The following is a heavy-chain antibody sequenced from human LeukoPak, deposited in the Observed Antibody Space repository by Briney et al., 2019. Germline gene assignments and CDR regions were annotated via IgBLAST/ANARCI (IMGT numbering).Heavy chain of an antibody. CDR2: INPNSGAT. J-gene: IGHJ5*02. Sequence: GASVKVSCKASGYTFTDYYIHWVRLAPGQGLEWMGWINPNSGATNYAQKFQGRVTVTRDTSIRTVYMELTRLTSDDTAVYYCATGPNIYGLGRSWYDPWGQGTLVTVSS. CDR1: GYTFTDYY. CDR3: ATGPNIYGLGRSWYDP. D-gene: IGHD3-10*01. V-gene: IGHV1-2*02.